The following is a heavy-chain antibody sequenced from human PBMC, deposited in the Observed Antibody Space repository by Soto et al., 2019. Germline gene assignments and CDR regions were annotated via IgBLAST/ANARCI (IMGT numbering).Heavy chain of an antibody. Sequence: SETLSLTCAVSGDSISRSNWWTWVRQPPGKGLEWIGEIFHSGNTNYNPSLKSRVTISVDKSRNQFSLKVTSVTAADTAVYYCARDVYLDFWGGHYRSGGWFDPWGQGTLVTVSS. CDR3: ARDVYLDFWGGHYRSGGWFDP. V-gene: IGHV4-4*02. CDR2: IFHSGNT. D-gene: IGHD3-3*01. CDR1: GDSISRSNW. J-gene: IGHJ5*02.